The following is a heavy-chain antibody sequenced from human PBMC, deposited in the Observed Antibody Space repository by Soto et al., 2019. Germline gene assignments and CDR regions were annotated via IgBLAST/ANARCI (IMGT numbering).Heavy chain of an antibody. CDR1: GFTFSSYW. CDR3: ASSNLGYCSGGSCYPWYYYGMDV. J-gene: IGHJ6*02. D-gene: IGHD2-15*01. CDR2: IKQDGSEK. V-gene: IGHV3-7*03. Sequence: PGGSLRLSCAASGFTFSSYWMSWVRQAPGKGLEWVANIKQDGSEKYYVDSVKGRFTISRDNAKNSLYLQMNSLRAEDTAVYYCASSNLGYCSGGSCYPWYYYGMDVWGRGTTVTV.